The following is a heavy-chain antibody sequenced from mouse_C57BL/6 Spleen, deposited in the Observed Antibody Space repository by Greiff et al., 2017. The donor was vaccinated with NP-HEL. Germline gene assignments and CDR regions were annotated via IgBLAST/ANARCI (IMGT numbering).Heavy chain of an antibody. CDR1: GYAFSSSW. D-gene: IGHD1-1*01. CDR2: IYPGDGDT. CDR3: ARGDFYGNAY. V-gene: IGHV1-82*01. Sequence: VQLQQSGPELVKPGASVKISCKASGYAFSSSWMNWVKQRPGKGLEWIGRIYPGDGDTNYNGKFKGKATLTADKSSSTAYMQLSSLTSEDSAVYFCARGDFYGNAYWGQGTLVTVSA. J-gene: IGHJ3*01.